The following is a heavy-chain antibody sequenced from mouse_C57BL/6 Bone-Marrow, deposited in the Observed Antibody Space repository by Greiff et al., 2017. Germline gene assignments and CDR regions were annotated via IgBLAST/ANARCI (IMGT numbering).Heavy chain of an antibody. Sequence: VKLQQPGAELVRPGSSVKLSCKASGYTFTSYWMHWVKQRPIQGLEWIGNIDPSDSETHYNQEFKDKATLTVDKSSSTAYMQLSSLTSEDSAVYYCARVGSQFAYWGQGTLVTVSA. CDR2: IDPSDSET. CDR1: GYTFTSYW. CDR3: ARVGSQFAY. J-gene: IGHJ3*01. D-gene: IGHD1-1*02. V-gene: IGHV1-52*01.